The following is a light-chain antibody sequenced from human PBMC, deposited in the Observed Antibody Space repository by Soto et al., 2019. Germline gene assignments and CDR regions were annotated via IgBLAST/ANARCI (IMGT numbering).Light chain of an antibody. Sequence: NFMLTQPHSVSESPGKTVIISCTRSSGSIASNYVQWYQQRPGSSPTTVIYEDNQRPSGVPDRFSGSIDSSSNSASLTISGLENEYEADYYCQSYDATNQVFGGGTKLTVL. J-gene: IGLJ3*02. CDR3: QSYDATNQV. CDR1: SGSIASNY. CDR2: EDN. V-gene: IGLV6-57*01.